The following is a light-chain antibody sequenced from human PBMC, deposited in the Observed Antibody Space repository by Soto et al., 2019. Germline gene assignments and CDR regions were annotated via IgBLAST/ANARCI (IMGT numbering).Light chain of an antibody. J-gene: IGKJ1*01. CDR3: QHYNSYSEA. V-gene: IGKV1-39*01. CDR2: AAS. Sequence: DIQMTQSPSSLSASVGDRVTITCRASQSISSYLNWYQQKPGKAPKLLIYAASSLQSGVPSRFSGSGSGTDFTLTIRSLQPDDFATYYCQHYNSYSEACGQGTKVDIK. CDR1: QSISSY.